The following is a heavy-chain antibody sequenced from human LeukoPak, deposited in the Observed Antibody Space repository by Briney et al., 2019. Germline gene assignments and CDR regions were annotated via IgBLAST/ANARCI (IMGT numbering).Heavy chain of an antibody. CDR2: IHTPGLT. CDR1: GFTFSDYD. Sequence: GGALRLSCSASGFTFSDYDMHWVRQVTGKGLELVSAIHTPGLTYYANSVKGRFIISRDNGKDSLFLQMNSLRAGETSVYYCARELLGPHFYGMDVWGQGTTVTVS. V-gene: IGHV3-13*01. D-gene: IGHD3-3*02. CDR3: ARELLGPHFYGMDV. J-gene: IGHJ6*02.